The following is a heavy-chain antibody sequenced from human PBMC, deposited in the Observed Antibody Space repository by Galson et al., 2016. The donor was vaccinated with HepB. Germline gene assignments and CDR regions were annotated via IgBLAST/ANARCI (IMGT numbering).Heavy chain of an antibody. CDR1: GFTFSRAW. CDR3: TTSSTRGYTYGPSAY. J-gene: IGHJ4*02. Sequence: SLRLSCAASGFTFSRAWMNWVRQAPGKGLEWVGRIKSYTDGGTTEYAAPMKGRFTFSRDESNKRVYLQVNSLKTEDTAVYYCTTSSTRGYTYGPSAYWGRGTLVAVSS. V-gene: IGHV3-15*01. CDR2: IKSYTDGGTT. D-gene: IGHD5-18*01.